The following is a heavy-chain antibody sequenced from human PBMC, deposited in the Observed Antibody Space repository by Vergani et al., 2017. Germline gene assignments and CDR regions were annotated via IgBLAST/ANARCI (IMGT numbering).Heavy chain of an antibody. CDR2: ISSSSSTI. D-gene: IGHD6-19*01. CDR1: GFTFSSYS. CDR3: ARDKYSSGWYPHYYYYYMDV. Sequence: EVQLVESGGGLVQPGGSLRLSCAASGFTFSSYSMNWVRQAPGKGLEWVSYISSSSSTIYYADSVKGRFPISRDNAKNSLYLQMNSLRAEDTAVYYCARDKYSSGWYPHYYYYYMDVWGKGTTVTVSS. V-gene: IGHV3-48*01. J-gene: IGHJ6*03.